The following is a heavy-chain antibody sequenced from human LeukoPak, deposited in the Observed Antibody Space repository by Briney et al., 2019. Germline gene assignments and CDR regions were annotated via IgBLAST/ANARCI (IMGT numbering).Heavy chain of an antibody. CDR2: IYTSGST. J-gene: IGHJ4*02. CDR3: ARNPIRGFGELRD. Sequence: SETLSLTCTVSGSSISGYYWSWIRQPAGKGLEWIGCIYTSGSTNYNPSLKSRVTMSLDTSKNQFFLELSSVTAADTAVYYCARNPIRGFGELRDWGQGTLVTVSS. V-gene: IGHV4-4*07. CDR1: GSSISGYY. D-gene: IGHD3-10*01.